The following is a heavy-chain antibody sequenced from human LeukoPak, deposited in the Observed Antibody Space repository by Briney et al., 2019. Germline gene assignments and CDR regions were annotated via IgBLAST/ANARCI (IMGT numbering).Heavy chain of an antibody. D-gene: IGHD3-22*01. CDR1: GFTFSSYA. V-gene: IGHV3-30-3*01. Sequence: GGSLRLSCAASGFTFSSYAMHWVRQAPGKGLEWVAVISYDGSNKYYADSVKGRFTISRDNSKNTLYLQMNSLRAEDTTMYYCARDHDRGYYYDSSAYFDYWGQGTLVTVSS. CDR2: ISYDGSNK. J-gene: IGHJ4*02. CDR3: ARDHDRGYYYDSSAYFDY.